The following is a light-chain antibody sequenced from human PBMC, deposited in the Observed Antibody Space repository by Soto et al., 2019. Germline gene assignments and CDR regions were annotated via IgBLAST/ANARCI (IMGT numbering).Light chain of an antibody. CDR3: QQRDNRHPWT. J-gene: IGKJ1*01. Sequence: EILLTQSPSTLSLSPGGRATLSCRASQSVINYLAWYQQKPGQAPRLLIYGASTSATGIPARFRGKGSWTEFTLSLRSLAVEDFAVYYRQQRDNRHPWTFGQGAKVDIK. V-gene: IGKV3D-11*02. CDR2: GAS. CDR1: QSVINY.